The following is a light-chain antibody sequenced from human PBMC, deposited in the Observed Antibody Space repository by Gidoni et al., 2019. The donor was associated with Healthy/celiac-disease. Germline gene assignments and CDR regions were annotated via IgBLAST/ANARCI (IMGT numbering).Light chain of an antibody. V-gene: IGKV3-20*01. J-gene: IGKJ5*01. CDR3: QQYGSSPGDT. CDR2: GAS. CDR1: QSVSSSY. Sequence: EMMLTQSTGTLSLSPGERATLSCRASQSVSSSYLAWYQQKPGQAPRLLIYGASSRATGIPDRFSGSGSGTDCTLIISRLEPEDFAVYYCQQYGSSPGDTFGQGTRLEIK.